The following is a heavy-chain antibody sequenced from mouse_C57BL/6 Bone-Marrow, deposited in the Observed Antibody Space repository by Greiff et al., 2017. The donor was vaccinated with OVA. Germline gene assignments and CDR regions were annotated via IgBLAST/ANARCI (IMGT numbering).Heavy chain of an antibody. V-gene: IGHV1-26*01. CDR2: INPNNGGT. CDR3: ARSPYYYGSSYDAMDY. D-gene: IGHD1-1*01. Sequence: EVQLQQSGPELVKPGASVKISCKASGYTFTDYYMNWVKQSHGKSLEWIGDINPNNGGTSYNQKFKGKATLTVDKSSSTAYMELRSLTSEDSAVYYCARSPYYYGSSYDAMDYWGQGTSVTVSS. J-gene: IGHJ4*01. CDR1: GYTFTDYY.